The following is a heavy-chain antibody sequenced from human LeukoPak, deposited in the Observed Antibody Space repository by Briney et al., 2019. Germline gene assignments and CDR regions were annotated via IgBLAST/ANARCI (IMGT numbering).Heavy chain of an antibody. J-gene: IGHJ4*02. D-gene: IGHD6-19*01. CDR2: IDPSDSYT. V-gene: IGHV5-10-1*01. CDR1: GYSFTSYW. Sequence: GESLRISCKGSGYSFTSYWISWVRQMPGKGVEWMGSIDPSDSYTNYSPSFQGHVTISADKSISTAYLQWSSLKDSNTAMYYCASEPGIAVAGTLVRWGQGTLVTVSS. CDR3: ASEPGIAVAGTLVR.